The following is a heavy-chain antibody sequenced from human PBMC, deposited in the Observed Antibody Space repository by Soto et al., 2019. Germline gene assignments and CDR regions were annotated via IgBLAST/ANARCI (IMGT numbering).Heavy chain of an antibody. Sequence: GGSLRLSCAASGFTFNSYEMSCVRQAPGKGLEWVSYISSSGSTMYHADSVKGRFTISRDNAKSSLYLQMNSLRAEDTAVYYCARDDDSSYRSRAFDTWGQGTMVTVSS. D-gene: IGHD3-22*01. CDR3: ARDDDSSYRSRAFDT. V-gene: IGHV3-48*03. CDR2: ISSSGSTM. CDR1: GFTFNSYE. J-gene: IGHJ3*02.